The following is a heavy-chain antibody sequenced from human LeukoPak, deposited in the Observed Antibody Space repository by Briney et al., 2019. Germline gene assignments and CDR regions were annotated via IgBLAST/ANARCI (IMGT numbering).Heavy chain of an antibody. Sequence: GGSLRLSCVASGFTFSSSAMNWVRQAPGKGLEWVSTITGSGDSTYYTDSVKGRFTISSDTSKNTLHLQMNSLRAEDTAIYYCAKHLIYGSGSSSYFNYWGQGTLVTVSS. CDR1: GFTFSSSA. CDR2: ITGSGDST. V-gene: IGHV3-23*01. D-gene: IGHD3-10*01. CDR3: AKHLIYGSGSSSYFNY. J-gene: IGHJ4*02.